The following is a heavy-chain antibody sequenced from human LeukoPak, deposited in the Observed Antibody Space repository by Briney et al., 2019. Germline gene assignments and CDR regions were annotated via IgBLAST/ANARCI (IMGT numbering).Heavy chain of an antibody. CDR3: ARGLMVRGVSEYYFDY. V-gene: IGHV3-66*01. D-gene: IGHD3-10*01. Sequence: GGSLRLSCAACGLAVSSNYMNWVRQAPGKGLEWVSVIYSGGSTYYADSVKGRFTISRDNSKNTLYLQMNSLRAEDTAVYYCARGLMVRGVSEYYFDYWGQGTLVTVSS. CDR2: IYSGGST. CDR1: GLAVSSNY. J-gene: IGHJ4*02.